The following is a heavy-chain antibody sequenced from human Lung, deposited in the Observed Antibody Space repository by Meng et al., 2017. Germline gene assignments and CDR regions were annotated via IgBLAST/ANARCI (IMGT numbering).Heavy chain of an antibody. J-gene: IGHJ4*02. CDR1: GGSISSDNW. Sequence: QGRLQGSCPGLVKPSGTLSLTCAVSGGSISSDNWWSWVRQPPGKGLEWIGEIYHSGSTNYNPSLKSRITISVDKPKNQFSLTLSSVTAADTAVYYCTKNDFYCLGYWGQGTLVTVSS. V-gene: IGHV4-4*02. D-gene: IGHD2-21*01. CDR3: TKNDFYCLGY. CDR2: IYHSGST.